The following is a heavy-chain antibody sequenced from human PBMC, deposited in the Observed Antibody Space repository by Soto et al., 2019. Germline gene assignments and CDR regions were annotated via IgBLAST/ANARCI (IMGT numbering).Heavy chain of an antibody. D-gene: IGHD3-22*01. J-gene: IGHJ3*02. Sequence: GGSLRLSCXASGFTFSSYAMHWVRQAPGKGLEWVAVIPYDGSNKYYADSVKGRFTISRDNSKNTLYLQMNSLRAEDTAVYYCARSFYPTMIVVVITIGGLAFDIWGQGTMVTVSS. CDR1: GFTFSSYA. CDR2: IPYDGSNK. V-gene: IGHV3-30-3*01. CDR3: ARSFYPTMIVVVITIGGLAFDI.